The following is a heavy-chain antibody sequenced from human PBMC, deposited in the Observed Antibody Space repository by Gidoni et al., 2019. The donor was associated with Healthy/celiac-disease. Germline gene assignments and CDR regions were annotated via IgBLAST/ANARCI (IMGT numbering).Heavy chain of an antibody. J-gene: IGHJ4*02. Sequence: LQLQESGPALVKPSATLSLTCPLPGGSISSGSYYWGWIRQPPGKGLECIGSIYYSGSTDYNPSLKSRVTISVDTSKNQFSLKLSSVTAADTAGYYCARVLGWGELYYFDYWGQGTLVTVSS. D-gene: IGHD1-26*01. CDR1: GGSISSGSYY. V-gene: IGHV4-39*07. CDR3: ARVLGWGELYYFDY. CDR2: IYYSGST.